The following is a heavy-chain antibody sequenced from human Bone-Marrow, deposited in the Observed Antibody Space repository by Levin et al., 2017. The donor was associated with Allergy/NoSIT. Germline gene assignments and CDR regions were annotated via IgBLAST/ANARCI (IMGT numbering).Heavy chain of an antibody. V-gene: IGHV3-11*01. CDR1: GFAFSDYF. CDR3: ARAHFDRLLGIIPTFDY. D-gene: IGHD3-9*01. J-gene: IGHJ4*02. Sequence: RSGGSLRLSCAASGFAFSDYFMNWIRQAPGKGLEWLSYISTSGNTIYYADSVRGRFTISRDNAKNSLYLDMTSLRAEDTAVYYCARAHFDRLLGIIPTFDYWGQGSLVTVSS. CDR2: ISTSGNTI.